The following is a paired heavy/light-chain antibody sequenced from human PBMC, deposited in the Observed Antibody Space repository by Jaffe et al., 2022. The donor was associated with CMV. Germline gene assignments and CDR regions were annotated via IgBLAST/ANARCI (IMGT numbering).Light chain of an antibody. V-gene: IGKV3-20*01. CDR2: GAS. J-gene: IGKJ2*01. CDR1: QSISSNY. Sequence: EIVLTQSPGTLSLSPGERATLSCRASQSISSNYLAWYQQKPGQAPRLLIYGASRRATGIPHRFSGSGSGTDFTLTVTRLEPEDLAVYYCQQYGNSPYTFGQGTTLEIK. CDR3: QQYGNSPYT.
Heavy chain of an antibody. J-gene: IGHJ2*01. CDR3: AREATFIAVSGLDL. V-gene: IGHV1-18*04. CDR1: GYIFTSYG. CDR2: ISGYNDNT. Sequence: QVQLVQSGVEVKNPGASVKVSCKASGYIFTSYGISWVRQAPGQGLEWMGWISGYNDNTDYAQNFQGRVTITTDTSTSTAYMELRSLRSDDTAVYYCAREATFIAVSGLDLWGRGTLVTVSS. D-gene: IGHD6-19*01.